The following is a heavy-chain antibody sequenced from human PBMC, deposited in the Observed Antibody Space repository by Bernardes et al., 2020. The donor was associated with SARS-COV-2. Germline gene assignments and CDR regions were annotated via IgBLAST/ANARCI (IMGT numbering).Heavy chain of an antibody. J-gene: IGHJ4*02. D-gene: IGHD3-22*01. Sequence: GGSLRLSCAASGFTFDDYGMSWVRQAPGKGLEWVSGINWNGVSISYADSVKGRFTISRDNAKNTLYLQMSSLRAEDTAVYYCARDRGLNYFDTSGCGFDYWGQGTLATVSS. V-gene: IGHV3-20*04. CDR2: INWNGVSI. CDR3: ARDRGLNYFDTSGCGFDY. CDR1: GFTFDDYG.